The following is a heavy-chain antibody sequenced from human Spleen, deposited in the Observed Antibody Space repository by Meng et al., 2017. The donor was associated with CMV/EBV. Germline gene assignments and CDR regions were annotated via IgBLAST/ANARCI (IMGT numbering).Heavy chain of an antibody. V-gene: IGHV1-8*02. CDR2: ISAYNGNT. CDR3: ARGRITMVRGVKGWFDP. D-gene: IGHD3-10*01. CDR1: GYTFSGYY. J-gene: IGHJ5*02. Sequence: QVQLVQCGAEVKQSGASVKVSCKASGYTFSGYYIHWVRQAPGQGLEWMGWISAYNGNTNYAQKFQGRVTMTRNTSISTAYMELSSLRSEDTAVYYCARGRITMVRGVKGWFDPWGQGTLVTVSS.